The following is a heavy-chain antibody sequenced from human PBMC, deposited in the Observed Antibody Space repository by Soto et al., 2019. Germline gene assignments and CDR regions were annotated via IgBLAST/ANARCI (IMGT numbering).Heavy chain of an antibody. Sequence: PSETLSLTCTVFGGSISSSSYYRGWIRQPPGKGLEWIGSIYYSGSTYYNPSLKSRVTISVDTSKNQFSLKLSSVTAADTAVYYCARLYSGSSLLSGYYYSGMEVWGQGTTVTGSS. J-gene: IGHJ6*02. D-gene: IGHD1-26*01. CDR2: IYYSGST. CDR1: GGSISSSSYY. CDR3: ARLYSGSSLLSGYYYSGMEV. V-gene: IGHV4-39*01.